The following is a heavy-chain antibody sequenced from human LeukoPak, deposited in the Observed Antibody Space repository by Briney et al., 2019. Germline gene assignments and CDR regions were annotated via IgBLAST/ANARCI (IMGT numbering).Heavy chain of an antibody. CDR3: ARGGNLYGDFTPGDEVFDY. J-gene: IGHJ4*02. CDR1: GFTFSSYA. V-gene: IGHV3-30*14. Sequence: GGSLRLSCAASGFTFSSYAMHWVRQAPGKGLEWVAVISYDGSNKYYADSVKGRFTISRDNSKNTLYLQMNSLRAEDTAVYYCARGGNLYGDFTPGDEVFDYWGQGTLVTVSS. D-gene: IGHD4-17*01. CDR2: ISYDGSNK.